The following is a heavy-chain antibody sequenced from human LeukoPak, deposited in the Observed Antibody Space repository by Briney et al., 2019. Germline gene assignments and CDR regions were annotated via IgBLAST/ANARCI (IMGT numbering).Heavy chain of an antibody. J-gene: IGHJ5*02. CDR1: GGSPSSYY. CDR2: IYYSGST. V-gene: IGHV4-59*08. CDR3: ARQSQGYCSSTNCHSWFDP. Sequence: SETLSLTCTASGGSPSSYYRNWIRQPPGKGLEWIGYIYYSGSTNYNPSLRGRVTISLDTSKNQFSLKLSSVNAADTAVYYCARQSQGYCSSTNCHSWFDPWGQGTLVSVSS. D-gene: IGHD2-2*01.